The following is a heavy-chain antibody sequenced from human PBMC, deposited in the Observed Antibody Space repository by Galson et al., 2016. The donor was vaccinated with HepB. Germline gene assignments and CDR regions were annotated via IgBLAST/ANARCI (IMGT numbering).Heavy chain of an antibody. CDR2: LTTNGLSQ. CDR1: GFSVKTYA. CDR3: AKELWVFRHPGVGYLDS. D-gene: IGHD2-21*01. Sequence: SLRLSCAASGFSVKTYAVNWVRQAPGKGLEWVAVLTTNGLSQHYQDSVTGRITISKDNSKNTLYLQMNSLRVEDTALYYCAKELWVFRHPGVGYLDSWGQGTLVTVSS. V-gene: IGHV3-30-3*01. J-gene: IGHJ4*02.